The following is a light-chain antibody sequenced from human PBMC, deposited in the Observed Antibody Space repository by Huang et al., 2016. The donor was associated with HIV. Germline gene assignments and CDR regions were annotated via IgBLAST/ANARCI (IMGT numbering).Light chain of an antibody. Sequence: EIVLPQSPGTLSLLPGERAPLPCRASQRVSGSYLAWYQQKPGQAPRLLIYVASSRATCIPDRFSGSGSGTDFTLTITRLEPADTALYYCQVYGTSPPGPFGPGATVHIK. CDR1: QRVSGSY. J-gene: IGKJ3*01. CDR3: QVYGTSPPGP. CDR2: VAS. V-gene: IGKV3-20*01.